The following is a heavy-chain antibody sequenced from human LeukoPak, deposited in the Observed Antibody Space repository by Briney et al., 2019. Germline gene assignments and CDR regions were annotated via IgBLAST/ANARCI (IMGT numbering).Heavy chain of an antibody. CDR3: ARTPLSDSSGWYYFDY. CDR1: GGTFSSYA. CDR2: IIPIFGTA. D-gene: IGHD6-19*01. V-gene: IGHV1-69*05. J-gene: IGHJ4*02. Sequence: SVKVSCKASGGTFSSYAISLVRQAPGQGLEWMGRIIPIFGTANYAQKFQGRVTITTDESTSTAYMELSSLRSEDTAVYYCARTPLSDSSGWYYFDYWGQGTLVTVSS.